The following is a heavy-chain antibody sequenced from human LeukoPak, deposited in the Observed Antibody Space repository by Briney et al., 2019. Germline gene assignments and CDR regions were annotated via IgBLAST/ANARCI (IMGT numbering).Heavy chain of an antibody. CDR3: AREHPTSYDILTGYQYYFDY. D-gene: IGHD3-9*01. CDR1: GFTVSSNY. J-gene: IGHJ4*02. Sequence: GGSLRLSCAASGFTVSSNYMSWVRQAPGKGLEWVSVIYSGGSTYYADSVKGRFTISRDNSKNTLYLQMNRLRAEDTAVYYCAREHPTSYDILTGYQYYFDYWGQGTLVTVSS. CDR2: IYSGGST. V-gene: IGHV3-66*01.